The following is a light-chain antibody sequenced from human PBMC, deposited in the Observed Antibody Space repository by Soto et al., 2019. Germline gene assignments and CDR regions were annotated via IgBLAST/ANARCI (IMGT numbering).Light chain of an antibody. Sequence: QSVLTQPASVSGSPGQSITISCTGTSGDVGGHNYVSWYQQHPGKAPKLIIYEVTNRPSGVSNRFSGSKSGNTASLTISGLQAEDEADYHCSSYTSGSSHYVFGTGTKVTVL. CDR2: EVT. J-gene: IGLJ1*01. CDR3: SSYTSGSSHYV. CDR1: SGDVGGHNY. V-gene: IGLV2-14*01.